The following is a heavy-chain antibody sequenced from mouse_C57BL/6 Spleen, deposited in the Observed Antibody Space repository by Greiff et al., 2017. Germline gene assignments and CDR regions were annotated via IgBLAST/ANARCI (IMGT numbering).Heavy chain of an antibody. D-gene: IGHD2-3*01. Sequence: EVTLVASGAELVKPGASVKLSCTATGFNIKDYYMYWVKQRTEQGLEWIGRIDPEDGETKYAAKIQGQATIQADTSSNTAYLQLSSLTSEDIAVYYCARCPYDGYYAGAMDYWGQGTSVTVSS. CDR1: GFNIKDYY. CDR3: ARCPYDGYYAGAMDY. V-gene: IGHV14-2*01. J-gene: IGHJ4*01. CDR2: IDPEDGET.